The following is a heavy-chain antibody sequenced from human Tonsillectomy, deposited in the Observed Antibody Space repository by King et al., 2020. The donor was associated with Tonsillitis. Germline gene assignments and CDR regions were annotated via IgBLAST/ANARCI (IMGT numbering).Heavy chain of an antibody. CDR3: ARGHDYGDLGLECFDF. D-gene: IGHD4-17*01. CDR2: ITPEDGDT. J-gene: IGHJ4*02. V-gene: IGHV1-46*03. CDR1: GYTFTSYS. Sequence: VQLVQSGAEVKKPGASVKISCKASGYTFTSYSLHWVRQAPGEGLKWMGLITPEDGDTVYAQNFQGRVTLTKDTSTTTVYMELTSLTSEDTAIYFCARGHDYGDLGLECFDFWGQGTLVAVSS.